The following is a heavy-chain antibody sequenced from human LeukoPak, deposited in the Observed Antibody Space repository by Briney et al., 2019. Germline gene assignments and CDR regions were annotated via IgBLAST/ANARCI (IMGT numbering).Heavy chain of an antibody. D-gene: IGHD2-2*01. V-gene: IGHV1-2*02. Sequence: GASVKVSCKASGYTFTSYGISWVRQAPGQGLEWMGWINPNSGGTNYAQKFQGRVTMTRDTSISTAYMELNRLRSDDTAVYYCAREGCSSTSCYGGGYNWFDPWGQGTLVTVSS. CDR2: INPNSGGT. CDR3: AREGCSSTSCYGGGYNWFDP. J-gene: IGHJ5*02. CDR1: GYTFTSYG.